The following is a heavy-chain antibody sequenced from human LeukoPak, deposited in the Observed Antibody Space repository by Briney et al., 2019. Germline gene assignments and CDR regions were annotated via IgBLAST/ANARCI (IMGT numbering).Heavy chain of an antibody. CDR2: ISWNSGSI. J-gene: IGHJ4*02. V-gene: IGHV3-9*01. Sequence: GGSLRLSCAASGFTFDDYAMHWVRQAPGKGLEWVSGISWNSGSIGYADSVKGRFTISRDNAENSLYLQMNSLRAEDTALYYCAKGFGYSSSWYVSYFDYWGQGTLVTVSS. CDR1: GFTFDDYA. CDR3: AKGFGYSSSWYVSYFDY. D-gene: IGHD6-13*01.